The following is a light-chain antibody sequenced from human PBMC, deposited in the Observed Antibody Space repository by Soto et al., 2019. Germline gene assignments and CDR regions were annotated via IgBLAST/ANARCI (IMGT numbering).Light chain of an antibody. CDR3: KQYNNWPPWT. V-gene: IGKV3-15*01. CDR1: QSVSNN. Sequence: ILMTQSPATLSVSPGERATLSCRASQSVSNNFAWYQQKPGQAPRLLIYDASTRATGIPARFSGSGSGTEFTLTISGLQSEDFAVYYWKQYNNWPPWTFGQGTKVEL. J-gene: IGKJ1*01. CDR2: DAS.